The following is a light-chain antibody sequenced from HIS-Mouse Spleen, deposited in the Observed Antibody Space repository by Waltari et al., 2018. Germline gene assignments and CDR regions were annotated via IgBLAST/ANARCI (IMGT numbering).Light chain of an antibody. CDR3: QAWDSSTEVV. J-gene: IGLJ2*01. CDR1: KLGDKY. CDR2: QDS. Sequence: SYELTQPPSVSVSPGQTASITCSGDKLGDKYACWYQQKPGQSPVLVIYQDSKRPSGIPERFSGSNPGNTATLTISGTHAIDEADYYCQAWDSSTEVVFGGGTKLTVL. V-gene: IGLV3-1*01.